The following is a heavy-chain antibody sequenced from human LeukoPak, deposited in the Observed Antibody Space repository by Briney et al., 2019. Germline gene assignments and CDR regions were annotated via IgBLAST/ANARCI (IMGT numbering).Heavy chain of an antibody. Sequence: TSETLSLTRTVSGGSISSYYWSWIRQPAGKGLEWIGRIYTSGSTNYNPSLKSRVTISVDTSKNQFSLKLSSVTAADTAVYYCARENIVAGFDYWGQGTLVTVSS. V-gene: IGHV4-4*07. D-gene: IGHD5-12*01. J-gene: IGHJ4*02. CDR2: IYTSGST. CDR3: ARENIVAGFDY. CDR1: GGSISSYY.